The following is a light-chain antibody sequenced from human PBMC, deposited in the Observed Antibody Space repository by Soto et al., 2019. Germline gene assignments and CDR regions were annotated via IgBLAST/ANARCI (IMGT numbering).Light chain of an antibody. CDR3: QQYGSSRT. Sequence: EIVLTQSPAVVSVSPGAGATLSCRASQNIRSALAWYQQKPGQAPRLLMYDSSNRANGVPARFSASGSGTEFTLTITSLQSEDFAIYYCQQYGSSRTFGQGTKVEIK. CDR1: QNIRSA. V-gene: IGKV3-15*01. J-gene: IGKJ1*01. CDR2: DSS.